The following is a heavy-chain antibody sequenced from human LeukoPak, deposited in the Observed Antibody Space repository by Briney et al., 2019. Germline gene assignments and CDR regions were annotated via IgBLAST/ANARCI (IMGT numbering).Heavy chain of an antibody. CDR3: ANLPRGGFFGY. D-gene: IGHD3-10*01. J-gene: IGHJ4*02. CDR2: ISSSSYYI. Sequence: PGGSLRLSCAASGFTFSSYTMNWVRQAPGKGLEWVSSISSSSYYIYYADSVKGRFTISRDNAMNSLYLQMNSLRAEDTAVYYCANLPRGGFFGYWGQGTLVTVSS. CDR1: GFTFSSYT. V-gene: IGHV3-21*01.